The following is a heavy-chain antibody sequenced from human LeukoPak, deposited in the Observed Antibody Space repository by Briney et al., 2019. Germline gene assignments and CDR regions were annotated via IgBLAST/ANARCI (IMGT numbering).Heavy chain of an antibody. CDR2: ISYDGSNK. Sequence: QPGRSLRLSCAASGFTFSSYAMHWVRQAPGKGLKWVAVISYDGSNKYYADSVKGRFTISRDNSKNTLYLQMNSLRAEDTAVYYCARGVGFSHDAFDIWGQGTMVTVSS. V-gene: IGHV3-30-3*01. CDR3: ARGVGFSHDAFDI. J-gene: IGHJ3*02. CDR1: GFTFSSYA. D-gene: IGHD2-15*01.